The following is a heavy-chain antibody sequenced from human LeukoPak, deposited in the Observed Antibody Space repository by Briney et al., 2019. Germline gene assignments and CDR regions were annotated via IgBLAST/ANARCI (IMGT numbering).Heavy chain of an antibody. Sequence: ASVNVSCKASVYTFTSYHMHWVGQAPGQGLEWMGIINPSGGSTRYAQKFQGRVTMTRDTSTSTVYMELSRLRSEDTAVYYCARERGLSSQGDAFDIWGQGTMVTVSS. D-gene: IGHD6-13*01. CDR2: INPSGGST. CDR3: ARERGLSSQGDAFDI. J-gene: IGHJ3*02. V-gene: IGHV1-46*01. CDR1: VYTFTSYH.